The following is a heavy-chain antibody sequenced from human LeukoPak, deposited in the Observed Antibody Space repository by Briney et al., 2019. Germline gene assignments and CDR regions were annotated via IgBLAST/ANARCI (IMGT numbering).Heavy chain of an antibody. Sequence: SETLSLTCTVSGGSISSYYWSWIRQPPGKGLEWIGYIYYSGSTNYNPSLKSRVTISVDTSKNQFSLKLSSVTAADTAVYYCARFPGSAEYRHYYYMDVWGKGTTVTVSS. CDR1: GGSISSYY. CDR2: IYYSGST. CDR3: ARFPGSAEYRHYYYMDV. V-gene: IGHV4-59*01. J-gene: IGHJ6*03. D-gene: IGHD2-15*01.